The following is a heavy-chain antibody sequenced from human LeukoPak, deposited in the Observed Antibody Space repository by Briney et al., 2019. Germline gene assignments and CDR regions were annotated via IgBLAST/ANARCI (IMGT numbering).Heavy chain of an antibody. CDR1: GFTFSSYE. CDR2: ISSSGSTI. J-gene: IGHJ4*02. V-gene: IGHV3-48*03. Sequence: GGSLRLSCAASGFTFSSYEMNWVRQAPGKGLEWVSYISSSGSTIYYADSVKGRFTISRDNAKNLLYLQMNSLRAEDTAVYYCAREPAGYSSGWFDYWGQGTLVTVSS. CDR3: AREPAGYSSGWFDY. D-gene: IGHD6-19*01.